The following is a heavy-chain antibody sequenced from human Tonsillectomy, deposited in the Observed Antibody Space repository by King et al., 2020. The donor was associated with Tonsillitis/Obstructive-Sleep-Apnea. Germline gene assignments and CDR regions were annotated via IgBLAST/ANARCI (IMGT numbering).Heavy chain of an antibody. J-gene: IGHJ4*02. D-gene: IGHD3-22*01. CDR3: ARRSYYDSSGYYFDY. Sequence: QLQESGPGLVKPSETLSLTCTVSGGSFSSYYWSWIRQPPGKGLEWIGYIYYSGSTNYNPSLKSRVTISVDTSKTQFSLKLSSVTAADTAVYYCARRSYYDSSGYYFDYWGQGTLVTVSS. CDR2: IYYSGST. CDR1: GGSFSSYY. V-gene: IGHV4-59*08.